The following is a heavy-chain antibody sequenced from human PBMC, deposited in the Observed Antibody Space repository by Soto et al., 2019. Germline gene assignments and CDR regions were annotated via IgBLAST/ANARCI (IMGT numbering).Heavy chain of an antibody. V-gene: IGHV4-4*02. Sequence: KPSETLSLTCAVSGGSISSSNWWSWVRQPPGKGLEWIGEIYHSGSTNYNPSLKSRVTISVDKSKNQFSLKLSSVTAADTAVYYCARVSGRYYYGMDVWGQGTTVTVSS. CDR1: GGSISSSNW. D-gene: IGHD1-26*01. CDR2: IYHSGST. J-gene: IGHJ6*02. CDR3: ARVSGRYYYGMDV.